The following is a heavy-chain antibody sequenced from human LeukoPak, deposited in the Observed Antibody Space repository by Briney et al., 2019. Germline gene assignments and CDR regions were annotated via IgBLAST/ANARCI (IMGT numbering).Heavy chain of an antibody. D-gene: IGHD4-17*01. CDR2: INPNSGGT. Sequence: ASVKVSCKASGYTFTGYYMHWVRQTPGRGLEWMGWINPNSGGTNYAQKFQGRVTMTRDTSISTAYMELSRLRSDDTAVYYCAANDYGDYCDYWGQGTLVTVSS. J-gene: IGHJ4*02. CDR3: AANDYGDYCDY. V-gene: IGHV1-2*02. CDR1: GYTFTGYY.